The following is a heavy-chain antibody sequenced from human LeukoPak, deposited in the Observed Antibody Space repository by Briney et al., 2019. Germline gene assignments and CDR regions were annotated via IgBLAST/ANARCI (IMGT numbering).Heavy chain of an antibody. Sequence: SETLSLTCTLSGRSDSSGSYYWSWIRQPPGKRQEWIGEINHSGSTNYNPSLKSRVTISVDTSKNQFSLKLSSVTAADTAVYYCAREYRQLGALRLDYWGQGTLVTVSS. V-gene: IGHV4-39*07. CDR1: GRSDSSGSYY. CDR3: AREYRQLGALRLDY. J-gene: IGHJ4*02. D-gene: IGHD6-6*01. CDR2: INHSGST.